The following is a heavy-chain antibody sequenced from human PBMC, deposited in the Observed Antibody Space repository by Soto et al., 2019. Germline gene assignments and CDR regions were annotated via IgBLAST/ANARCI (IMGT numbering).Heavy chain of an antibody. J-gene: IGHJ4*02. CDR1: GFAFDVHS. Sequence: PGGSLRLSCEASGFAFDVHSMNWVRQVPGRGLEWVASITSHSVYIWYADSVRGRFTISRDNSKNTLYLQMNSLRAEDTAVYHCAFGNLSYYFDFWGQGTPVTVSS. CDR3: AFGNLSYYFDF. CDR2: ITSHSVYI. D-gene: IGHD3-16*01. V-gene: IGHV3-21*01.